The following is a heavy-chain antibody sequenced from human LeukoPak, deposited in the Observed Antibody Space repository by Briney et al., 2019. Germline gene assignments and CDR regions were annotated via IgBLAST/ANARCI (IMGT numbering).Heavy chain of an antibody. D-gene: IGHD2-21*02. J-gene: IGHJ3*02. CDR2: IYYSGST. CDR1: GGSISSSRYY. CDR3: ARDRGEHIVVVTAIFPLGAFDI. Sequence: PSETLSLTCNVSGGSISSSRYYWGWIRQPPGKGLEWIGSIYYSGSTYYNPSLKSRVTISVHTSKNQFSLKLSSVTAADTAVYYCARDRGEHIVVVTAIFPLGAFDIWGQGTMVTVSS. V-gene: IGHV4-39*07.